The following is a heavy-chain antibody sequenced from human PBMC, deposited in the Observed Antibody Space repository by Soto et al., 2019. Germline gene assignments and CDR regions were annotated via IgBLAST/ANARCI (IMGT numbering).Heavy chain of an antibody. CDR1: GFTFSSYA. J-gene: IGHJ3*02. CDR3: AKEKESSSGWYDAFDI. Sequence: LRLSCAASGFTFSSYAMSWVRQAPGKGLEWVSAISGSGGSTYYADSVKGRFTISRDNSKNTLYLQMNSLRAEDTAVYYCAKEKESSSGWYDAFDIWGQGTMVTVSS. CDR2: ISGSGGST. D-gene: IGHD6-19*01. V-gene: IGHV3-23*01.